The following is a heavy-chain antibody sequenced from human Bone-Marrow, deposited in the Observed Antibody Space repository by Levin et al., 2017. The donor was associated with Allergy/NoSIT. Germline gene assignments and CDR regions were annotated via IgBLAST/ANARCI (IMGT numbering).Heavy chain of an antibody. J-gene: IGHJ4*02. CDR1: GFTFSTYW. CDR2: ISSDGYSS. Sequence: GGSLRLSCAVSGFTFSTYWMNWVRQVPGKGLVWVSRISSDGYSSTYADSVKGRFTISKDSAENTLFLQMDSLRGEDTAFYYCVREGGEHSNFYFDFWGQGTLVTVSS. CDR3: VREGGEHSNFYFDF. V-gene: IGHV3-74*01. D-gene: IGHD2-21*01.